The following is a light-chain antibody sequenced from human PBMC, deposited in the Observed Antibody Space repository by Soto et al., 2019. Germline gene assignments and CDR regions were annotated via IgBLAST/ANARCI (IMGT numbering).Light chain of an antibody. CDR2: DVN. CDR1: SSDIGAYNF. J-gene: IGLJ2*01. V-gene: IGLV2-14*03. CDR3: TSWTTSTTMI. Sequence: QSALTQPASVSGSPGQSITISCTGTSSDIGAYNFVSWYQQHPGKALKLMLYDVNIRPSGVSNRFSGSKSGNTASLTISGLQDEDEADYYCTSWTTSTTMIFGGGTKLTVL.